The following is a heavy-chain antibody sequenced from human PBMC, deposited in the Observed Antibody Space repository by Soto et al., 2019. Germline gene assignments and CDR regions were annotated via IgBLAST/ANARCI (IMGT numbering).Heavy chain of an antibody. V-gene: IGHV1-58*01. J-gene: IGHJ6*02. CDR2: IVVGSGNT. CDR1: GFTFTSSA. Sequence: QMQLVQSGPEVKKPGTSVKVSCKASGFTFTSSAVQWVRQARGQRLEWIGWIVVGSGNTNYAQKFQERVTITRDMSTSTAYMELSSLRSEDTAVYYCAADRSSRVSYYYGMDVWGQGTTVTVSS. D-gene: IGHD6-13*01. CDR3: AADRSSRVSYYYGMDV.